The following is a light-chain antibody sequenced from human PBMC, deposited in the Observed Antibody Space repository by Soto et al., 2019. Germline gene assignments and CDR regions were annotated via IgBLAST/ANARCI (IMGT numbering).Light chain of an antibody. CDR3: QAWDSSTLYYV. V-gene: IGLV3-1*01. Sequence: ELTQPPSVSVSPGQTASITCYGDKLGDKYACWYQQKPGQSPVLVIYQDSKRPSGIPERFSGSNSGNTATLTISGTQAMDEADYYCQAWDSSTLYYVFGTGTKVTVL. J-gene: IGLJ1*01. CDR2: QDS. CDR1: KLGDKY.